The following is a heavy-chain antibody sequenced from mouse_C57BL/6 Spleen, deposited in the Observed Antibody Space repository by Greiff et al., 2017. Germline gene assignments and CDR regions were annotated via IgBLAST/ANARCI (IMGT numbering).Heavy chain of an antibody. J-gene: IGHJ1*03. CDR1: GYTFTDYY. D-gene: IGHD2-4*01. V-gene: IGHV1-76*01. Sequence: VQLQQSGAELVRPGASVKLSCKASGYTFTDYYINWVKQRPGQGLEWIARIYPGSGNTYYNEKFKGKATLTAEKSSSTAYMQLSSLTSEDSAVXFCARDDYDGNWYFDVWGTGTTVTVSS. CDR3: ARDDYDGNWYFDV. CDR2: IYPGSGNT.